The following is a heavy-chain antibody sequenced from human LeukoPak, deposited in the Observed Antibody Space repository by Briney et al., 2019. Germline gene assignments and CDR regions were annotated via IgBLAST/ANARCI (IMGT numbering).Heavy chain of an antibody. Sequence: GGSLRLSCAASGFTFSSYGMHWVRQAPGKGLEWVAVISYDGSNKYYADSVKGRFTISRDNSKNTLYLQMNSLRAEDTAVYYCASRELYGPNYYYYYGMDAWGQGTTVTVSS. CDR1: GFTFSSYG. D-gene: IGHD2-2*02. CDR2: ISYDGSNK. CDR3: ASRELYGPNYYYYYGMDA. V-gene: IGHV3-30*03. J-gene: IGHJ6*02.